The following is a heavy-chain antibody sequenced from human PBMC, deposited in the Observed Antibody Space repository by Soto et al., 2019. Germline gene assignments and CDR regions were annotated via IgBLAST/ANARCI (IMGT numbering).Heavy chain of an antibody. D-gene: IGHD7-27*01. CDR3: VRVGRMTGYWGGMDV. V-gene: IGHV1-2*04. CDR2: IDPNSGGA. J-gene: IGHJ6*02. Sequence: QEELVQSGAEVKKPGASVKVSCKASGYSFGDYYVHWVRQAPGQGLEWMGWIDPNSGGANYAQKFRGWVTLTRDMAIITAYMQLNRLKSDATAVYYCVRVGRMTGYWGGMDVWGQGTTVIVS. CDR1: GYSFGDYY.